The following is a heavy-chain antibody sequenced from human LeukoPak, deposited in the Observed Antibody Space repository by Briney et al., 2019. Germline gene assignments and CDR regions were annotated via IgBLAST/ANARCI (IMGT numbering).Heavy chain of an antibody. V-gene: IGHV3-66*01. CDR3: ARVDTVMAYYFDL. CDR1: GFTVSSNY. Sequence: GGSLRLSCAASGFTVSSNYMSWVRQAPGKGLEWVSVIYSGGTTYYADSVKGRFTISRDNSKNTLHLQMNSLRAEDTAVYYCARVDTVMAYYFDLWGQGTLVTVSS. D-gene: IGHD5-18*01. CDR2: IYSGGTT. J-gene: IGHJ4*02.